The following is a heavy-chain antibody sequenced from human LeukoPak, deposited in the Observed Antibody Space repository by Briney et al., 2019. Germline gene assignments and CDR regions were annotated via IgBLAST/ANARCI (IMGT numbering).Heavy chain of an antibody. V-gene: IGHV1-69*05. J-gene: IGHJ6*03. CDR1: GGTFSSYA. CDR3: ARVKRYDYYYMDV. CDR2: IIPILGTA. Sequence: ASVKVSCKASGGTFSSYAISWVRQAPGQGLEWMGGIIPILGTANYAQKFQGRVTITTDESTSTAYMELSSLRSEDTAVYYCARVKRYDYYYMDVWGKGTTVTVSS. D-gene: IGHD5-24*01.